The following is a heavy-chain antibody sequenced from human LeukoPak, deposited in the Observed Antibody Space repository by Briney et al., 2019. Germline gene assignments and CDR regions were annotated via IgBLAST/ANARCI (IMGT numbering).Heavy chain of an antibody. CDR2: ISNSGDTI. CDR1: GFTFSTYS. CDR3: ARRLYTSQAPYAFDI. J-gene: IGHJ3*02. V-gene: IGHV3-21*01. Sequence: GGSLRLSCAASGFTFSTYSMNWVRQAPGKGLEWVSIISNSGDTIFYADSVKGRFTISRDNAENSLHLQMSGLRAEDTAMYYCARRLYTSQAPYAFDIWGQGTMVTVS.